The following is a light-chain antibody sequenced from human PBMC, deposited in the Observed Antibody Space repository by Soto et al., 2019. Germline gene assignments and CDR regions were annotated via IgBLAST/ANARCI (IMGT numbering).Light chain of an antibody. CDR1: QSVSSY. Sequence: EIVLTQSPATLSLSPGERATLSCRASQSVSSYLAWYQQKPGQAPRLLIYDASNRATGIPARFSGSGSGTDFTLTISSLEPEDFAGYFCQQRSNWPLLTFGGGNRVEI. V-gene: IGKV3-11*01. CDR2: DAS. J-gene: IGKJ4*01. CDR3: QQRSNWPLLT.